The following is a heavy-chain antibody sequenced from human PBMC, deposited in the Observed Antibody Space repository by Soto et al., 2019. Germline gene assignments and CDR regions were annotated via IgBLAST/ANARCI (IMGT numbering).Heavy chain of an antibody. J-gene: IGHJ4*02. D-gene: IGHD2-15*01. CDR3: ERTDQRGYCSGGSCYVLDY. Sequence: QVQLVQSGAEVKKPGASVKVSCKASGYTFTSYGISWVRQAPGQVLEWMGWISAYNGNTNYAQKLQGRVTMTTDTATSTAYMELRSLRSDDTAVYYCERTDQRGYCSGGSCYVLDYWGQGTLVTVSS. V-gene: IGHV1-18*01. CDR2: ISAYNGNT. CDR1: GYTFTSYG.